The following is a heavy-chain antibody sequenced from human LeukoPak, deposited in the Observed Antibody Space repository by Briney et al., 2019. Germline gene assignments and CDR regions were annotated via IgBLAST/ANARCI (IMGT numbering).Heavy chain of an antibody. Sequence: SETLSLTCSVPGGSFSNDYWSWIRQPPGKGLEWIGYIYHNGKTNYNPSLTSRLTISLDTSKTQFSLNLISMTAADTAIYYCARASEGIGFFDYWGQGILVTVSS. D-gene: IGHD2-2*03. CDR2: IYHNGKT. CDR1: GGSFSNDY. CDR3: ARASEGIGFFDY. J-gene: IGHJ4*02. V-gene: IGHV4-59*01.